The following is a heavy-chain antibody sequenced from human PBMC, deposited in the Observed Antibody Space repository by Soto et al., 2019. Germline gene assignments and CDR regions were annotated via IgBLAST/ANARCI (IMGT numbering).Heavy chain of an antibody. CDR2: INHSGST. Sequence: PSETLSLTCGVDGGSLSGYYWSWIRQTPGKGLEWIGEINHSGSTNYNPSLRSRVTISVDTSKSQFSLKLSSVTAADTAVYYCARIRYQLPSSVVWFDPWGQGALVTVSS. J-gene: IGHJ5*02. D-gene: IGHD2-2*01. CDR1: GGSLSGYY. CDR3: ARIRYQLPSSVVWFDP. V-gene: IGHV4-34*01.